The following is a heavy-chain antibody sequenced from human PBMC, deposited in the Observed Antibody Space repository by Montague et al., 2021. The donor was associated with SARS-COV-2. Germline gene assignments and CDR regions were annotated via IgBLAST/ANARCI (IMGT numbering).Heavy chain of an antibody. Sequence: SLRLSCAASGFTVSSNYMSWVRQAPGKGLEWVSVIYSGGSTYYADSVKGRFTISRDNSKNTLYLQMNSLRAEDTAVYYCARDSGPLYYYYYGMDVWGHGTTVTVSS. D-gene: IGHD7-27*01. CDR2: IYSGGST. CDR1: GFTVSSNY. V-gene: IGHV3-53*01. J-gene: IGHJ6*02. CDR3: ARDSGPLYYYYYGMDV.